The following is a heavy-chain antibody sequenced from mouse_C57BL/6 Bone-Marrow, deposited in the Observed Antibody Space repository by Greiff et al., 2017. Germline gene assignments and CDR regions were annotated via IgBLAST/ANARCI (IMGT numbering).Heavy chain of an antibody. V-gene: IGHV1-63*01. J-gene: IGHJ3*01. D-gene: IGHD2-3*01. CDR3: ARYDGYYVPFAY. CDR2: IYPGGGYT. Sequence: VQLVESGAELVRPGTSVKMSCKASGYTFTNYWIGWAKQRPGHGLEWIGDIYPGGGYTNYNEKFKGKATLTADKSSSTAYMQFSSLTSEDSAIYYGARYDGYYVPFAYWGQGTLVTVSA. CDR1: GYTFTNYW.